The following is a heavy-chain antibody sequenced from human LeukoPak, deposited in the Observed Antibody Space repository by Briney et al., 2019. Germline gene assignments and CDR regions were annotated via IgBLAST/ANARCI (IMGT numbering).Heavy chain of an antibody. CDR3: AKTGYCGGGSCHEDYFDY. V-gene: IGHV3-30*18. Sequence: HSGRSLRLSCAASGFTFSSYGMHWVRQAPGKGREWVAVISYDGSNKYYADSVKGRFTISRDNSKNTLYLQMNSLRAEDTAVYYCAKTGYCGGGSCHEDYFDYWGQGTLVTVSS. CDR1: GFTFSSYG. D-gene: IGHD2-15*01. J-gene: IGHJ4*02. CDR2: ISYDGSNK.